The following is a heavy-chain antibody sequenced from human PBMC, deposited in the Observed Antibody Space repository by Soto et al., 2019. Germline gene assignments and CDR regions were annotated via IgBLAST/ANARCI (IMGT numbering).Heavy chain of an antibody. V-gene: IGHV4-39*01. CDR2: IYYSGGT. J-gene: IGHJ6*02. Sequence: SETLSLTCTVSGCSISSSSYYWGWIRQPPGKGLEWIGSIYYSGGTYYNPSLKSRVTISVDTSKNQFSLKLSSVTAADTAVYYCARSLRFLEWLRGMDVWGQGTTVTVSS. D-gene: IGHD3-3*01. CDR1: GCSISSSSYY. CDR3: ARSLRFLEWLRGMDV.